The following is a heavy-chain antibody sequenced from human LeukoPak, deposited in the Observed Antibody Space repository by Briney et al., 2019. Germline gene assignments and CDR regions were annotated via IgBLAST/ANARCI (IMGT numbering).Heavy chain of an antibody. CDR2: IKKDGSEK. Sequence: PGGSLRLSCAASGFTFSSYWMSWVRQAPGKGLEWVANIKKDGSEKYYVDSVKGRFTISRDSAKNSLYLQMNSLRAEDTAVYYCARDLYRIVVVPHYFDYWGQGTLVTVSS. D-gene: IGHD3-22*01. J-gene: IGHJ4*02. V-gene: IGHV3-7*01. CDR3: ARDLYRIVVVPHYFDY. CDR1: GFTFSSYW.